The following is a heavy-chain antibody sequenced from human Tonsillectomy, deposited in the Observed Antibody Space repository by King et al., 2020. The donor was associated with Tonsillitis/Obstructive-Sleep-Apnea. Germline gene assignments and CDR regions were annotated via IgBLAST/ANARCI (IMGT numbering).Heavy chain of an antibody. Sequence: QLQESGPGLVKPSETQSLTCIVSGGSISSSSYYWGWIRQPPGKGLEWIGSIFYSGNTYYNPSLQSRFTISVDTSKNQFSLKLSSVTAADTAVYYCARQDIVILPTAQPNWFDPWGRGTLVTVSS. D-gene: IGHD2/OR15-2a*01. CDR1: GGSISSSSYY. V-gene: IGHV4-39*01. J-gene: IGHJ5*02. CDR3: ARQDIVILPTAQPNWFDP. CDR2: IFYSGNT.